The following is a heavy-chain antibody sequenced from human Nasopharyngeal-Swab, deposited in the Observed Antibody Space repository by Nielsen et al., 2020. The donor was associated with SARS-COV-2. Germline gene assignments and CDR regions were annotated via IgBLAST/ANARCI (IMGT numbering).Heavy chain of an antibody. V-gene: IGHV3-13*05. CDR2: IGTAGDP. J-gene: IGHJ6*03. D-gene: IGHD2-15*01. Sequence: GESLKISCAASGFTFSSYDMHWVRQATGKGLEWVSAIGTAGDPYYPGSVKGRFTISRENAKNSLYLQMNGLRAGDTAVYYCARGRYCSGGSCGAYMDVWGKGTTVTVSS. CDR3: ARGRYCSGGSCGAYMDV. CDR1: GFTFSSYD.